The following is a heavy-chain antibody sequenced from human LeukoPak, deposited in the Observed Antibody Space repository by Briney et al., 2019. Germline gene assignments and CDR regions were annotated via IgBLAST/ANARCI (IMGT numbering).Heavy chain of an antibody. Sequence: GGSLRLSCAASGFTFSSYWMSWVRQAPGKGLEWVAKINQDGSEKFYVDSVKGRFTISRDNAKNSLFLQMNSLRVEDTAVYYCAMGPYYYDSSGYYYWGQGTLVTVSS. V-gene: IGHV3-7*04. CDR3: AMGPYYYDSSGYYY. CDR2: INQDGSEK. D-gene: IGHD3-22*01. J-gene: IGHJ4*02. CDR1: GFTFSSYW.